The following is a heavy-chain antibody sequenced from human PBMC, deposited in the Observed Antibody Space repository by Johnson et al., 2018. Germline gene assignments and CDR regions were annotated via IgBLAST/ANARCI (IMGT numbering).Heavy chain of an antibody. V-gene: IGHV3-11*04. D-gene: IGHD6-25*01. CDR3: ARCWYSSVGWCLDV. J-gene: IGHJ6*04. Sequence: QVQLVQSGGGLVKPGGSLRLSCAASGFTFSDYYMSWIRQAPGKGLEWVSYISSSRSTISYADSVKGPFPISRDNAKNSLYLQMNSLRAEDTAVYYCARCWYSSVGWCLDVGGKGTTVTVSS. CDR1: GFTFSDYY. CDR2: ISSSRSTI.